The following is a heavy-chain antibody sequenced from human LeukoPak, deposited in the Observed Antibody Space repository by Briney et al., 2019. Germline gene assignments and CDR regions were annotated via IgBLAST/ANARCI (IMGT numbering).Heavy chain of an antibody. CDR2: ISGSGGST. CDR1: GFTFDDYA. J-gene: IGHJ4*02. CDR3: AKVSWAYGDYGYFDY. V-gene: IGHV3-23*01. D-gene: IGHD4-17*01. Sequence: GRSLRLSCAASGFTFDDYAMHWVRQAPGKGLEWVSAISGSGGSTYYADSVKGRFTISRDNSKNTLYLQMNSLRAEDTAVYYCAKVSWAYGDYGYFDYWGQGTLVTVSS.